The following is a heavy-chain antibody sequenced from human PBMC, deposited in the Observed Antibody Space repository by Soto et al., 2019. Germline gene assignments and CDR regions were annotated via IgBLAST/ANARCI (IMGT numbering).Heavy chain of an antibody. Sequence: PGGSLRLSCAVSGFTFSSYWMSWVRQAPGKGLEWVANIKQDGSEKYYVDSVNGRFTISRDNAKNSLYLQMNSLRAEDTAVYYCARDESYDILTGYYTPQRFDYWGQGSLVTVS. D-gene: IGHD3-9*01. CDR3: ARDESYDILTGYYTPQRFDY. J-gene: IGHJ4*02. CDR2: IKQDGSEK. V-gene: IGHV3-7*01. CDR1: GFTFSSYW.